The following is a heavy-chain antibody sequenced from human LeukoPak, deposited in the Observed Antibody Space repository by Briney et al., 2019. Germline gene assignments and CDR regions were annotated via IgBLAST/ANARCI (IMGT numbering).Heavy chain of an antibody. Sequence: SETLSLTCTVSGGSISSYYWSWIRQPPGKGLEWIGYVYYSGSTNYNPSLKSRVTISVDTSKNHFSLKLSSVTAADTAVYYCARGYWFYFDYWGQGTLVTVSS. CDR3: ARGYWFYFDY. J-gene: IGHJ4*02. D-gene: IGHD2-8*02. V-gene: IGHV4-59*01. CDR1: GGSISSYY. CDR2: VYYSGST.